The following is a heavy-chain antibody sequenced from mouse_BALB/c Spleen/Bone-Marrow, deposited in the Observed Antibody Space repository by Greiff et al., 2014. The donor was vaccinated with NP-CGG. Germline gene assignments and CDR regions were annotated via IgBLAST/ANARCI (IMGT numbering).Heavy chain of an antibody. J-gene: IGHJ2*01. CDR2: INPSTGYT. Sequence: VQLQQSGAELAKPGASVKMSCKASGHTFTSYWMHWVKQRPGQGLEWIGYINPSTGYTEYNQKFKDKATLTADKSSNTAYMQLSSLTSEDSAVYYCARHYRYYFDYWGQGTTLTVSS. D-gene: IGHD2-14*01. V-gene: IGHV1-7*01. CDR3: ARHYRYYFDY. CDR1: GHTFTSYW.